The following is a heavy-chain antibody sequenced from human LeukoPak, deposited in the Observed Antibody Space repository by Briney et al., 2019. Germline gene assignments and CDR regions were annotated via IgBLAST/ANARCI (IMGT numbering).Heavy chain of an antibody. D-gene: IGHD5-12*01. V-gene: IGHV3-48*02. CDR2: ISSSSSTV. Sequence: GGSLRLSCAASVFTFSTYAISWVRQAPGGRLECVSYISSSSSTVYYADSVKGRFTISRDNAKNSLYLQMNSLRDEDTAVYYCARASGYSGSRRWFDPWGQGTLVTVSS. J-gene: IGHJ5*02. CDR1: VFTFSTYA. CDR3: ARASGYSGSRRWFDP.